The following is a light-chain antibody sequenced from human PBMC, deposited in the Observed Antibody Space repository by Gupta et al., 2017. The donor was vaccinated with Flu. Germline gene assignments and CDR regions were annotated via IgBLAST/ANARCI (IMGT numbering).Light chain of an antibody. V-gene: IGKV3-15*01. Sequence: EIVMTQSPGTLSLSPGERATLSCWASQSVSNNLAWYQQKPGQAPRLLIYGASTRATGFPARFSGSGSGTEFTLTISSLQSEDFAVYYCHHENHCPWTFGRGTKVDI. J-gene: IGKJ1*01. CDR2: GAS. CDR3: HHENHCPWT. CDR1: QSVSNN.